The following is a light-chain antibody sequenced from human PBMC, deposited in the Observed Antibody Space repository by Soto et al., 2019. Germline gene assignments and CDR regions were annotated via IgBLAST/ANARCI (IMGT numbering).Light chain of an antibody. Sequence: DIQMTQSPSSLSASVGDRVTITCRASQSISRNLNWYQQKPGKAPKLLIYAASSLQSGVPSRFSGSGSGTDFTLTISSLQPEDFATYSCQQAYSAPRTFGQGTKVEIK. CDR2: AAS. V-gene: IGKV1-39*01. CDR1: QSISRN. J-gene: IGKJ1*01. CDR3: QQAYSAPRT.